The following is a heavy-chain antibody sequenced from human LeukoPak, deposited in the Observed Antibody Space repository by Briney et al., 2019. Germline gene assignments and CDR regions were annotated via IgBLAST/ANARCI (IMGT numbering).Heavy chain of an antibody. CDR1: GFTVSSNY. J-gene: IGHJ4*02. Sequence: GGSLRLSCAASGFTVSSNYMSWVRQAPGKGLEWVSVIYSGGCTYYADSVKGRFTISRDNSKNTLYLQMNSLRAEDTAVYYCASYGGNSEDYFDYWGQGTLVTVSS. CDR3: ASYGGNSEDYFDY. CDR2: IYSGGCT. V-gene: IGHV3-53*01. D-gene: IGHD4-23*01.